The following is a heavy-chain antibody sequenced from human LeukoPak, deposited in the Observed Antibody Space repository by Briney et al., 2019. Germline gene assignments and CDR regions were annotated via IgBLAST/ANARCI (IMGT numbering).Heavy chain of an antibody. CDR3: ASSVAARYYYGMDV. Sequence: PGGSLRLSCAASGFTFSSYSMNWVRQAPGKGLEWVSYISSSSSTIYYADSVKGRFTISRDNAKNSLYLQMNSLRDEDTAVYYCASSVAARYYYGMDVWGQGTTVTVSS. CDR2: ISSSSSTI. CDR1: GFTFSSYS. V-gene: IGHV3-48*02. J-gene: IGHJ6*02. D-gene: IGHD6-25*01.